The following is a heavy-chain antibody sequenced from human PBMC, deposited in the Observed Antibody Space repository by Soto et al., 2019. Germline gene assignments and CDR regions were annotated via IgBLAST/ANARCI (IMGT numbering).Heavy chain of an antibody. CDR2: IWYDGSNK. J-gene: IGHJ4*02. Sequence: GGSLRLSCAASGFTFSSYGMHWVRQAPGKGLEWGAVIWYDGSNKYYADSVKGRFTISRDNSKNTLYLQMNSLRAEDTAVYYCARDDGQQYYYDSSGNFDYWGQGTLVTVSS. CDR3: ARDDGQQYYYDSSGNFDY. V-gene: IGHV3-33*01. D-gene: IGHD3-22*01. CDR1: GFTFSSYG.